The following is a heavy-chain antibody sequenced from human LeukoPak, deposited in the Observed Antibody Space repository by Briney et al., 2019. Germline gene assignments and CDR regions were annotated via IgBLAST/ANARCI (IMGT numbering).Heavy chain of an antibody. V-gene: IGHV3-9*01. D-gene: IGHD6-19*01. CDR2: ISWNSGSI. CDR1: GFTFDDYA. CDR3: AYSSGWGHYFDY. Sequence: GGSLRLSCAASGFTFDDYAMHWVRQAPGKGVEWVSGISWNSGSIGYADSVKGRFTISRDNAKNSLYLKMNSLRAEDTALYYCAYSSGWGHYFDYWGQGTLVTVSS. J-gene: IGHJ4*02.